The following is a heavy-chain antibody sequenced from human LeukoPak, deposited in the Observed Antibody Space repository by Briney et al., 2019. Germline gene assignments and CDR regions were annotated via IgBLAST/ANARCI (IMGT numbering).Heavy chain of an antibody. J-gene: IGHJ4*02. V-gene: IGHV4-34*01. D-gene: IGHD7-27*01. CDR1: GGSFSGYY. CDR2: INHSGST. CDR3: ARHYWGGSFYFDY. Sequence: SETLSLTCAVYGGSFSGYYWSWIRQPPGKGLEWIGEINHSGSTNYNPSLKSRVTISVDTSKNQFSLKLSSVTAADTAVYYCARHYWGGSFYFDYWGQGTLVTVSS.